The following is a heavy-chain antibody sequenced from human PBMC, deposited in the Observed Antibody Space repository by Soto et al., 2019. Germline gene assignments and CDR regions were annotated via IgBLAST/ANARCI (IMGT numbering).Heavy chain of an antibody. CDR2: IKSKTDGGTT. CDR1: GSTFSNAW. J-gene: IGHJ4*02. D-gene: IGHD3-22*01. CDR3: VTATYFSDSSGYTRCLDY. Sequence: GGSLRLSCAASGSTFSNAWMSWVRQAPGKGLESVGRIKSKTDGGTTDYAAPVKGRFTISRDDSKNTLYLQMNSLKTEDTAVYYCVTATYFSDSSGYTRCLDYWGQGTLVTVSS. V-gene: IGHV3-15*01.